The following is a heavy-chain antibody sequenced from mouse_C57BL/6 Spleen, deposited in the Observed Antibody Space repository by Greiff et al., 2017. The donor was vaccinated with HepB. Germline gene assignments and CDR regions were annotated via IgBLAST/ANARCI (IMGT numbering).Heavy chain of an antibody. D-gene: IGHD2-12*01. CDR1: GYTFTSYW. CDR2: IYPGSGST. J-gene: IGHJ1*03. CDR3: ARGYRMYFDV. V-gene: IGHV1-55*01. Sequence: QVHVKQSGAELVKPGASVKMSCKASGYTFTSYWITWVKQRPGQGLEWIGDIYPGSGSTNYNEKFKSKATLTVDTSSSTAYMQLSSLTSEDSAVYYCARGYRMYFDVWGTGTTVTVSS.